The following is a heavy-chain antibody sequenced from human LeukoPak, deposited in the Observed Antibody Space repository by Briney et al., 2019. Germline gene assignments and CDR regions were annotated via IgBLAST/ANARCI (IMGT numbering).Heavy chain of an antibody. D-gene: IGHD1-14*01. CDR3: ARDSDRNLDY. CDR1: GITFGSYW. Sequence: PGGSLRLSCAASGITFGSYWMTWVRQAPGKGLECVANIKPDGSEKHYVDSVKGRFTISRDNAKNSLYLQMNSLRAEDTAVYYCARDSDRNLDYWGQGTLVTVSS. V-gene: IGHV3-7*01. J-gene: IGHJ4*02. CDR2: IKPDGSEK.